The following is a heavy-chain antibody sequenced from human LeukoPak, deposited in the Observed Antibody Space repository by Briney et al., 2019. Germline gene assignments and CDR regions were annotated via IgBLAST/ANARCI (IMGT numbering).Heavy chain of an antibody. V-gene: IGHV1-69*01. D-gene: IGHD4-23*01. CDR3: ARDLYGGNAD. Sequence: GASVKVSCKACGGTFSSYAISWVRQAPGQGLEWMGGIIPIFGTANYAQKFQGRVTITADESTSTAYMELSSLRSEDTAVYYCARDLYGGNADWGQGTLVTVSS. J-gene: IGHJ4*02. CDR1: GGTFSSYA. CDR2: IIPIFGTA.